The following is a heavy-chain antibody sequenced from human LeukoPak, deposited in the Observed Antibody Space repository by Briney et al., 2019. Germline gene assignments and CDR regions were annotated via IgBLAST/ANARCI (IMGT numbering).Heavy chain of an antibody. Sequence: GGSLRLSCAASGFTVSSNYMSWVRQAPGKGLEWVSVIYSGGSTYYADSVKGRFTISRDNSKNTLYLQMNSLRAEDTAVYYCARDPRNSSSWYSALWYFDLWGRGTLVTVSS. D-gene: IGHD6-13*01. CDR1: GFTVSSNY. J-gene: IGHJ2*01. V-gene: IGHV3-53*01. CDR2: IYSGGST. CDR3: ARDPRNSSSWYSALWYFDL.